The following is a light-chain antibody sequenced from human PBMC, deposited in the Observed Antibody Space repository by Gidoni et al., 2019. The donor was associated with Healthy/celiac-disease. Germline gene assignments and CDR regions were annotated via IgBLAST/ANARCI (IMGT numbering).Light chain of an antibody. CDR1: QSISSY. CDR3: QQSYSTPPA. CDR2: AST. Sequence: DHQMTQPPSSPSASVGDRVTITCRASQSISSYSNWYQQKPGKAPKLLNYASTSLQSGVPSRYSGSGSGKGFTLTISSLQPEDFATYYFQQSYSTPPAFGGGTKVEIK. V-gene: IGKV1-39*01. J-gene: IGKJ4*01.